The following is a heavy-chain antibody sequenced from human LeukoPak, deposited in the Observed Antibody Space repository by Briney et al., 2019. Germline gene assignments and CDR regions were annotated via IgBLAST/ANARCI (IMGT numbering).Heavy chain of an antibody. CDR3: ARANYGEPDLIDDY. D-gene: IGHD4-17*01. Sequence: ASVKVSCKASGSPFTTYVISGVRQAAGQEREGMGWISAYNGNTNYAQKLQGRVTMTTHTSPSTAHMELRSLRSDDTAVYYCARANYGEPDLIDDYWGQGTLVTVSS. CDR2: ISAYNGNT. V-gene: IGHV1-18*01. CDR1: GSPFTTYV. J-gene: IGHJ4*02.